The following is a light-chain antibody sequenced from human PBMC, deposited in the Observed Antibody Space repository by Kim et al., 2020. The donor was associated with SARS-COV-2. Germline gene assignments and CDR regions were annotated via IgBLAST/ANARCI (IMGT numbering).Light chain of an antibody. CDR1: QSISSW. V-gene: IGKV1-5*03. CDR3: QQYSSFSLWT. Sequence: DIQMTQSPSTLSASVGDRITITCRASQSISSWLAWYQQKPGKAPKLLIYKASSLESGVPSRFSGSGSGTEFTLTISSLQPDDFATYYCQQYSSFSLWTFGQGTKVDIK. J-gene: IGKJ1*01. CDR2: KAS.